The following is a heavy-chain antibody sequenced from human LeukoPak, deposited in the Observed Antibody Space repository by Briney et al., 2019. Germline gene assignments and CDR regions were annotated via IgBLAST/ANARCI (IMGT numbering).Heavy chain of an antibody. Sequence: PGGSLRLSCEASGFRVGSHYMNCVRQAPGKGLEWVSVIFSGGYSYYADSVKGRFTLSRQNSRNTLYLQMNNLRPDDTAVYYCARDVDYGENGEGFDVWGQGTRVIVSS. CDR1: GFRVGSHY. J-gene: IGHJ3*01. V-gene: IGHV3-53*04. CDR2: IFSGGYS. CDR3: ARDVDYGENGEGFDV. D-gene: IGHD4-17*01.